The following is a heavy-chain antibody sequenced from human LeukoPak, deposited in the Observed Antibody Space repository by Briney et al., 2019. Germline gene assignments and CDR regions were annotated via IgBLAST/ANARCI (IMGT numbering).Heavy chain of an antibody. D-gene: IGHD2-2*01. CDR1: GFTFSSYD. J-gene: IGHJ4*02. Sequence: PGGSLRLSCAASGFTFSSYDMHWVRQATGKGLEWVSAIGTAGDTYYPGSVKGRFTISRENAKNSLYLQMNSLRAGDTAVYYCARAPCTSCHFDYWGQGTLVTVSS. CDR3: ARAPCTSCHFDY. V-gene: IGHV3-13*01. CDR2: IGTAGDT.